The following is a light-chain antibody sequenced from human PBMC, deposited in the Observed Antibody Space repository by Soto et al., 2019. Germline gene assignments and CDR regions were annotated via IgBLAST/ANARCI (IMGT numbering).Light chain of an antibody. CDR1: SSDVGSYNL. J-gene: IGLJ3*02. Sequence: QSALTQPASVSGSPGQSITISCTGTSSDVGSYNLVSWNQQHPGKAPKLMIYEVSKRPSGVSNRFSGSKSGNTASLTISGLQAEDEADYYCCSYAGSSANWVFGGGTKLTVL. CDR2: EVS. V-gene: IGLV2-23*02. CDR3: CSYAGSSANWV.